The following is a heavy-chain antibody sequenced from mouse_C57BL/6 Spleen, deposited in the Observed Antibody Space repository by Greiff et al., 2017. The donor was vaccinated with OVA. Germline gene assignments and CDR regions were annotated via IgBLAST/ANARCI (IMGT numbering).Heavy chain of an antibody. D-gene: IGHD1-1*01. CDR2: ISSSGST. V-gene: IGHV3-4*01. J-gene: IGHJ1*03. CDR3: ARRTGSSYGYFDV. Sequence: EVKLMESGPALVKPSQTVSLTCTVTGYSITNGNHWWNWIRQVSGSKLEWIGYISSSGSTDTTPSLKSRISITSDTSKNQLFLQWNSVTTEDIATYYSARRTGSSYGYFDVWGTGTTVTVSS. CDR1: GYSITNGNHW.